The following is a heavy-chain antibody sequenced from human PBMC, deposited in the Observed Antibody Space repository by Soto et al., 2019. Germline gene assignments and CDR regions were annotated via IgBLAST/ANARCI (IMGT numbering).Heavy chain of an antibody. CDR2: ISDSGHYI. Sequence: WGPLRLSCAASGFTFSTYGMNWVRHAPGKGLEWLSSISDSGHYIYYADSVKGRFTISRDNAKNSLFLQMNSLRGEDTAVYYCARSGLALPYSASHWFDPWGHGTLVTVSS. J-gene: IGHJ5*02. CDR3: ARSGLALPYSASHWFDP. CDR1: GFTFSTYG. D-gene: IGHD3-22*01. V-gene: IGHV3-21*01.